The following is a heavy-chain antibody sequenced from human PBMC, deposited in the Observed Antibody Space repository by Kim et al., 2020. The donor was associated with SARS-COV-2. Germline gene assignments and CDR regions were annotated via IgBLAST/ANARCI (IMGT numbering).Heavy chain of an antibody. CDR3: ARAPYSSGWKKTYYYYYGMDV. Sequence: ASVKVSCKASGYTFTSYAMNWVRQAPGQGLEWMGWINTNTGNPTYAQGFTGRFVFSLDTSVSTAYLQISSLKAEDTAVYYCARAPYSSGWKKTYYYYYGMDVWGQGTTVTVSS. CDR1: GYTFTSYA. V-gene: IGHV7-4-1*02. CDR2: INTNTGNP. J-gene: IGHJ6*02. D-gene: IGHD6-19*01.